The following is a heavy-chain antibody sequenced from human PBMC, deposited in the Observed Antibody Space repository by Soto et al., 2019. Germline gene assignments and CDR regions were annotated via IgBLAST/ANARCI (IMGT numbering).Heavy chain of an antibody. V-gene: IGHV3-74*01. CDR3: ARDKSEVAGPN. J-gene: IGHJ4*02. CDR1: GFTFSSYW. CDR2: INSDGSST. Sequence: PGGSLRLSCAACGFTFSSYWMHGIRQAPGKGLVWVSRINSDGSSTSYADSVKGRFTISRDNAKNTLYLQMNSLRAEDTAVYYCARDKSEVAGPNWGQGTLVTVSS.